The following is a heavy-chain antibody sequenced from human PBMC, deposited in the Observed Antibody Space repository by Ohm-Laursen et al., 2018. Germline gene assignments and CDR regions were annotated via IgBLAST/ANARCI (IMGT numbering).Heavy chain of an antibody. CDR3: AGRGY. J-gene: IGHJ4*02. D-gene: IGHD1-26*01. CDR1: GGAISSYY. CDR2: INISGT. Sequence: TLSLTCPISGGAISSYYWSWIRQPAGKGLEWIGRINISGTNYNPSLKSRVTMSVDTSKNQFSLNLSSVTAADTAVYYCAGRGYWGQGALVTVS. V-gene: IGHV4-4*07.